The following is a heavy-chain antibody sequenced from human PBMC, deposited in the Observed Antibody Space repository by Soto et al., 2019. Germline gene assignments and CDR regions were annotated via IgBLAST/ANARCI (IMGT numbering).Heavy chain of an antibody. CDR2: INSDGSSI. J-gene: IGHJ4*02. CDR3: TRGARGYGSCDY. D-gene: IGHD1-26*01. CDR1: GFTFSTW. Sequence: EVQLVESGGGLVQPGGSLRLSCAASGFTFSTWMHWVRQAPGKGLVWVSRINSDGSSITYADSVKGRFIISRDNAKNTQCLQMTSMTAGDTAVYYGTRGARGYGSCDYWGQGVMVTVSS. V-gene: IGHV3-74*01.